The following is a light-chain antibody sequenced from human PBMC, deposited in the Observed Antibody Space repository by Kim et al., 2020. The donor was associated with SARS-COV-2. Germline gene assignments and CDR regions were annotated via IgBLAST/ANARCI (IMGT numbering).Light chain of an antibody. CDR3: AAWDDSLNGVV. CDR1: ASNLGGNT. CDR2: RDS. V-gene: IGLV1-44*01. J-gene: IGLJ2*01. Sequence: GRCVTISCSGSASNLGGNTVHWYQQVPGTAPKLLIYRDSQRPSGVPDRFSGSKSGTAASLAISGLQSEDESDYYCAAWDDSLNGVVFGGGTKVTVL.